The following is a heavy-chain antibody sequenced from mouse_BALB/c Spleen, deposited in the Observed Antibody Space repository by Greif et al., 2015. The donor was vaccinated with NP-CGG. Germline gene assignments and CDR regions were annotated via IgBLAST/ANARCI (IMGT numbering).Heavy chain of an antibody. V-gene: IGHV1-87*01. CDR1: GYTFTSYW. CDR3: ARTGEGAY. CDR2: IYPGDGDT. J-gene: IGHJ3*01. Sequence: VQLQESGAELARPGASVKLSCKASGYTFTSYWMQWVKQRPGQGLEWIGAIYPGDGDTRYTQKFKGKATLTADKSSSTAYMQLSSLASEDSAVYYCARTGEGAYWGQGTLVTVSA.